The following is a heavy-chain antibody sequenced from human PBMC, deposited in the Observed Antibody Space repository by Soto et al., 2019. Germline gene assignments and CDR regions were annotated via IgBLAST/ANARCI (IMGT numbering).Heavy chain of an antibody. D-gene: IGHD3-10*01. CDR2: IRAYNGNT. V-gene: IGHV1-18*04. CDR1: GYTFTYRY. CDR3: ARDDEYYYSP. J-gene: IGHJ5*02. Sequence: ASVKVSCKASGYTFTYRYLHWVRQAPGQGLEWMGWIRAYNGNTNYAQKLQGRVTMTTDTSTSTAYMELRSLRSDDTAVYYCARDDEYYYSPWGQGTLVTVSS.